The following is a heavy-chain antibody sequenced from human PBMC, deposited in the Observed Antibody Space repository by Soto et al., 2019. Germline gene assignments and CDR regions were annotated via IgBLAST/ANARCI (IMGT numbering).Heavy chain of an antibody. D-gene: IGHD6-13*01. CDR1: GGSISSGDYY. V-gene: IGHV4-30-4*01. CDR3: ARDTIVTAEIAAAGRDYYYYGMDV. Sequence: QVQLQESGPGLVKPSQTLSLTCTVSGGSISSGDYYWSWIRQPPGKGLEWIGYIYYSGSTYYNPSLKGRVTISVDTVKNQFLLKLSFVTAADTAVYYCARDTIVTAEIAAAGRDYYYYGMDVWGQGTTVTVSS. J-gene: IGHJ6*02. CDR2: IYYSGST.